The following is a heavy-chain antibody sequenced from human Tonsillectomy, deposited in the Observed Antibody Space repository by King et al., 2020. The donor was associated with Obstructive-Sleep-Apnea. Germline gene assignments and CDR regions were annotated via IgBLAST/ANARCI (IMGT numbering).Heavy chain of an antibody. Sequence: QLVQSGAEVKKPGASVKVSCKASGYTFTSYYMHWVRQAPGQGLEWMGIINPSGGSTSYAQKFQGRVTMTRDTSTSTVYMELRSLRSEDTAVYYCASLVWFGELSYYGMDVWGQGTTVTVSS. CDR1: GYTFTSYY. J-gene: IGHJ6*02. D-gene: IGHD3-10*01. CDR3: ASLVWFGELSYYGMDV. V-gene: IGHV1-46*01. CDR2: INPSGGST.